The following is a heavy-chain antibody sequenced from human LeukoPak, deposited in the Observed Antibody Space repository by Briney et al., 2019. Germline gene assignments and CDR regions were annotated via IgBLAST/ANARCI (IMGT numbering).Heavy chain of an antibody. J-gene: IGHJ4*02. CDR1: GFTFNMFW. CDR2: IKQDGSEE. Sequence: GGSLRLSCAASGFTFNMFWMTWVRQAPGKGLEWVANIKQDGSEENYGDSVKGRFTISRGNAKNSLYLQMNSLRAEDTAVYYCAKDEGSGTWHYWGQGTLVIVSS. V-gene: IGHV3-7*03. D-gene: IGHD2-15*01. CDR3: AKDEGSGTWHY.